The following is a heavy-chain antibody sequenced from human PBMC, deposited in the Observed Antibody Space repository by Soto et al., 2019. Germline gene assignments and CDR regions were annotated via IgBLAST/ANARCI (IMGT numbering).Heavy chain of an antibody. CDR1: GYTFTSYG. CDR3: ARDQFDSYGPKGGLDY. Sequence: QVQLVQSGAEVKKPGASVKVSCKASGYTFTSYGISWVRQVPGQGLEWMGWISAYNGNTNYAQKRQGRATMTTDTSTSTAYMELRSLRSDDTAVYYCARDQFDSYGPKGGLDYWGQGTLVTVSS. V-gene: IGHV1-18*01. D-gene: IGHD5-18*01. CDR2: ISAYNGNT. J-gene: IGHJ4*02.